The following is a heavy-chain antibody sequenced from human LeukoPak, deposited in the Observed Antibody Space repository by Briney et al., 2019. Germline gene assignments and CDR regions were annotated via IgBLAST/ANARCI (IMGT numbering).Heavy chain of an antibody. J-gene: IGHJ3*02. Sequence: SETLSLTCAVYGGSFSGYYWSWIRQPPGKGLEWIGEINHSGSTNYNPSLKSRVTISVDTSKNQFSLKLSSVTAADTAVYYCAGVDRQLWLEAFDIWGQGTMVTVSS. CDR3: AGVDRQLWLEAFDI. CDR1: GGSFSGYY. D-gene: IGHD5-18*01. V-gene: IGHV4-34*01. CDR2: INHSGST.